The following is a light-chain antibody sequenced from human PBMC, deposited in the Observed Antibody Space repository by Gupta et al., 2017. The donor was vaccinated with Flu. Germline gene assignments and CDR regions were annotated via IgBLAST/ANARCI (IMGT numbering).Light chain of an antibody. Sequence: DIRMTQSPAPLSASVGDRVTLTCRASQDISNYLGWYQQKPGKAPKSVIYGASVLQTGVPSRFSARGSGTDFTLTISSLQPEDFAIYYCQQYNESPYTFGPGTKVDFK. V-gene: IGKV1-16*01. CDR2: GAS. J-gene: IGKJ3*01. CDR3: QQYNESPYT. CDR1: QDISNY.